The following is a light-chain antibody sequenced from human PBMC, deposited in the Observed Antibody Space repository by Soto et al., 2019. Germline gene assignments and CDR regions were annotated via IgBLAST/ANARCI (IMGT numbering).Light chain of an antibody. CDR2: QDS. CDR3: QAWDSSTRVV. J-gene: IGLJ2*01. Sequence: LTQPPSVSVSPGQTASITCSGDKLGDKYACWYQQKPGQSPVLVIYQDSKRPSGIPERFSGSNSGNTATLTISGTQAMDEADYYCQAWDSSTRVVFGGGTKLTVL. CDR1: KLGDKY. V-gene: IGLV3-1*01.